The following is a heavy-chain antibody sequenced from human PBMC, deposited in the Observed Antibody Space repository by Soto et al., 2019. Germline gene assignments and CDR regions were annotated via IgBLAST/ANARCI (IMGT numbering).Heavy chain of an antibody. Sequence: QVQLVESGGGVVQPGRSLRLSCAASGFTFSSYGMHWVRQAPGKGLEWVAVIWYDGSNKYYADSVKGRFTISRDNSKNTLYLQMNSLRAEDTAVYYCARDVYSYGSGSRLDYWGQGTLVTVSS. D-gene: IGHD3-10*01. J-gene: IGHJ4*02. CDR2: IWYDGSNK. CDR1: GFTFSSYG. V-gene: IGHV3-33*01. CDR3: ARDVYSYGSGSRLDY.